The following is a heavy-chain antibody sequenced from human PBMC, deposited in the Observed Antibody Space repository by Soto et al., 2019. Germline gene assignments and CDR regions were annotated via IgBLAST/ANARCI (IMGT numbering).Heavy chain of an antibody. CDR2: ISGSGFKK. V-gene: IGHV3-23*01. Sequence: PGGSLRLSFAASGFIFENFGMSWVRQAPGKGLEWISSISGSGFKKYYADSVKGRFTISTDNSKSTLYLELNNLSAEETAVYHCAKNQGVELVPLATVDWFDPWGHGSVVTVSS. CDR1: GFIFENFG. D-gene: IGHD1-26*01. J-gene: IGHJ5*02. CDR3: AKNQGVELVPLATVDWFDP.